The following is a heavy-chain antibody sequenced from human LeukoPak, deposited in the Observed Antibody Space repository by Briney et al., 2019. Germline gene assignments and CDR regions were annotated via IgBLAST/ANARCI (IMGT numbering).Heavy chain of an antibody. CDR2: IYPGDSDT. V-gene: IGHV5-51*01. CDR1: GYSLTSYW. Sequence: GESLKISCKGSGYSLTSYWIGWVRQMPGEGLGWVGIIYPGDSDTRYSPSFQGQVTISADKSISTAYLQWSSLKASDTAMYYCARHQPLHGYKDYWGQGTLVTVSS. J-gene: IGHJ4*02. D-gene: IGHD5-24*01. CDR3: ARHQPLHGYKDY.